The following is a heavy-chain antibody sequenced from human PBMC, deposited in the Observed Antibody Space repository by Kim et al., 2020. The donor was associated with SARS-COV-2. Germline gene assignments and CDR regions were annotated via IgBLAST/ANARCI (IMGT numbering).Heavy chain of an antibody. CDR3: ARHKAAAGTNWFDP. V-gene: IGHV4-39*01. CDR2: IYYSGST. D-gene: IGHD6-13*01. Sequence: SDTLSLTCTVSGGSISSSSYYWGWIRQPPGKGLEWIGSIYYSGSTYYNPSLKSRVTISVDTSKNQFSLKLSSVTAADTAVYYCARHKAAAGTNWFDPWGQGTLVTVSS. CDR1: GGSISSSSYY. J-gene: IGHJ5*02.